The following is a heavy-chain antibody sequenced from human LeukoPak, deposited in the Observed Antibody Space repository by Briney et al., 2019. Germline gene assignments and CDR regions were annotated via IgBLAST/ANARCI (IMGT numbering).Heavy chain of an antibody. V-gene: IGHV3-23*01. CDR1: GFSFSSYA. CDR2: ISGSGGRT. J-gene: IGHJ4*02. D-gene: IGHD3-22*01. CDR3: ARWDGSGYWAY. Sequence: GGSLTLSCAASGFSFSSYAMSWVRQPPGKGLEWVSIISGSGGRTYYAESVKGRFTISRDDSKNTQYLQLNSLRAEDTAVYYCARWDGSGYWAYWGQGTLVTVSS.